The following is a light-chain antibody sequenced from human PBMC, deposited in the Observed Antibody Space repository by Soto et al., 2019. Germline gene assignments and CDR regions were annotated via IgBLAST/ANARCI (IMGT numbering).Light chain of an antibody. CDR2: EVS. CDR1: SSDVGGYNY. CDR3: SSYTSSSTLDV. V-gene: IGLV2-14*01. Sequence: QSALTQPASVSGSPGQSITISCTGTSSDVGGYNYVSWYQQHPGKAPKLMIYEVSNRPSGVSNRFSGSKSGNTASLTISGLQAEDEADYYCSSYTSSSTLDVFGGGTKFTVL. J-gene: IGLJ3*02.